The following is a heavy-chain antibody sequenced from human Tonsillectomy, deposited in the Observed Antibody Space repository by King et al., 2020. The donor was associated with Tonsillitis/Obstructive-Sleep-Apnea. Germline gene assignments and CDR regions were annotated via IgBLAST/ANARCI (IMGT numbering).Heavy chain of an antibody. CDR2: RT. V-gene: IGHV3-23*01. J-gene: IGHJ6*02. CDR3: AKDGPPSRILF. D-gene: IGHD2-15*01. Sequence: RTPYADSVKGRFTISRDNSKNTLYLQMNSLRAEDTAVYYCAKDGPPSRILFRGQGTTVTVSS.